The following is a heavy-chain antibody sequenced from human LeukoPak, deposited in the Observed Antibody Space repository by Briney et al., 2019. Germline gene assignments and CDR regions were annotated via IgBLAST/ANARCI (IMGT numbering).Heavy chain of an antibody. D-gene: IGHD2-2*01. Sequence: SETLSLTCAVYGGSFSGYYWSWIRQPPGKGLEWIGEINHSGSTNHNPSLKSRVTISVDTSKNQFSLRLSSATAADTAVYYCARGLLVPAATRYWYFDLWGRGTLVTVSS. CDR2: INHSGST. J-gene: IGHJ2*01. CDR3: ARGLLVPAATRYWYFDL. V-gene: IGHV4-34*01. CDR1: GGSFSGYY.